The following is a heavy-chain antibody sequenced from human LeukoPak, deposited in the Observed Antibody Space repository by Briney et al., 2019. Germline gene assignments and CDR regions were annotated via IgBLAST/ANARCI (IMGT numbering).Heavy chain of an antibody. CDR1: GFTFSSYA. Sequence: PGGSLRLSCAASGFTFSSYAMSWVRQAPGKGLEWVSAISGSGGSTYYADSVKGRFTISRDNSKNTLYLQMNSLRAEDTAVYYCAKEVGGYDFWSGYYSRYFDYWGQGTLVTVSS. CDR2: ISGSGGST. V-gene: IGHV3-23*01. CDR3: AKEVGGYDFWSGYYSRYFDY. J-gene: IGHJ4*02. D-gene: IGHD3-3*01.